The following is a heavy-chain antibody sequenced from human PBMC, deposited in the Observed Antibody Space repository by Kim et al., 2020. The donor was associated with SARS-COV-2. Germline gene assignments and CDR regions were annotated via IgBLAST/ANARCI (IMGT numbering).Heavy chain of an antibody. CDR3: ARDLSQGSSSWYGMVYYYYYMDV. V-gene: IGHV1-46*01. D-gene: IGHD6-13*01. CDR2: INPSGGST. Sequence: ASVKVSCKASGYTFTSYYMHWVRQAPGQGLEWMGIINPSGGSTSYAQKFQGRVTMTRDTSTSTVYMELSSLRSEDTAVYYCARDLSQGSSSWYGMVYYYYYMDVWGKGTTVTVSS. J-gene: IGHJ6*03. CDR1: GYTFTSYY.